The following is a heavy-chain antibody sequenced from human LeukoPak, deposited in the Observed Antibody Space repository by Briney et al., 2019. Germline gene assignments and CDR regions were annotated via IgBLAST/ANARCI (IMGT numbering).Heavy chain of an antibody. J-gene: IGHJ5*02. CDR2: ITWDGGDT. CDR3: VKDIWGTGDP. V-gene: IGHV3-43*01. D-gene: IGHD2-8*02. Sequence: GGSLRLSCAASGFNFDDYTMHWVRQAPGKGLEWVSLITWDGGDTYYADSVKGRFTISRDNSKNSLYLQMNSLRTEDTALYYCVKDIWGTGDPWGQGTLVTVSS. CDR1: GFNFDDYT.